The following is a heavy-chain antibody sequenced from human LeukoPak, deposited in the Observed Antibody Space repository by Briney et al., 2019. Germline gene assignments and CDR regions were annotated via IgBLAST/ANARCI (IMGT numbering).Heavy chain of an antibody. CDR3: AREMAADAFDI. Sequence: EASAKVSCKASGYTFTGYYMHWVRQAPGQGLEWMGWINPNSGGTNYAQKFQGRVTMTRDTSISTAYMELSRLRSDDTAVYYCAREMAADAFDIWGQGTMVTVSS. V-gene: IGHV1-2*02. J-gene: IGHJ3*02. CDR1: GYTFTGYY. CDR2: INPNSGGT. D-gene: IGHD5-24*01.